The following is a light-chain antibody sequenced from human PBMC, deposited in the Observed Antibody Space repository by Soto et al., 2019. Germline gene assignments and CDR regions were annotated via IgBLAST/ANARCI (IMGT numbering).Light chain of an antibody. CDR3: QQYYSFPFT. CDR1: QGISNY. CDR2: AAS. V-gene: IGKV1D-8*01. Sequence: VISMTQSPSLLSASTGDRVTISCRMSQGISNYLAWYQQKSGKAPELLIYAASTLQSGVPSRFSGSGSGTDFTLTISSLQSADFATYYCQQYYSFPFTFGPGTKVDIK. J-gene: IGKJ3*01.